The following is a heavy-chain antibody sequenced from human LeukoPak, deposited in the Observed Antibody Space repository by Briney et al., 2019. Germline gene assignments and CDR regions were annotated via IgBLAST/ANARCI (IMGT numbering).Heavy chain of an antibody. J-gene: IGHJ4*02. D-gene: IGHD3-22*01. CDR2: IKQDGSEK. CDR3: ARDNSYSTMIVVVRPLDY. Sequence: GGSLRLSCAASGFTFDEYAMSWVRQAPGKGLEWVANIKQDGSEKYYVDSVKGRFTISRDNAKNSLYLQMNGLRAEDTAVYYCARDNSYSTMIVVVRPLDYWGQGTLVTVSS. CDR1: GFTFDEYA. V-gene: IGHV3-7*01.